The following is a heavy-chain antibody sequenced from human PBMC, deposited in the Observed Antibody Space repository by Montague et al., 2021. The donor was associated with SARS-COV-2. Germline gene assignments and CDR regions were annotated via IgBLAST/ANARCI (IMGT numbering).Heavy chain of an antibody. CDR3: ASHGYTKVWSGMDV. J-gene: IGHJ6*02. V-gene: IGHV4-39*01. CDR1: GGSISSCTYY. Sequence: SETLSLTCTVSGGSISSCTYYWGWVRQPPGKGLEWIGCIYHSGSTYYNPSLETRVTISVDTSKNQFSLKLSSVTAADTAVFYCASHGYTKVWSGMDVWSQGTTVTVSS. CDR2: IYHSGST. D-gene: IGHD6-13*01.